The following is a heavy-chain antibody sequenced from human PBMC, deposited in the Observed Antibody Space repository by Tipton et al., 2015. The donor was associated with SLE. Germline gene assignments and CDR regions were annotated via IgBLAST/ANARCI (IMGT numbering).Heavy chain of an antibody. V-gene: IGHV4-34*01. CDR3: ARAGRDFWSGGAEYFQH. Sequence: LSLTCAVYGGSFSGYYWNWIRQPPGKGLEWIGEINHSGSTNYNPSLKSRVTISVDTSKNQFSLKLSSVTAADTAVYYCARAGRDFWSGGAEYFQHWGQGTPVTVSS. J-gene: IGHJ1*01. CDR2: INHSGST. D-gene: IGHD3-3*01. CDR1: GGSFSGYY.